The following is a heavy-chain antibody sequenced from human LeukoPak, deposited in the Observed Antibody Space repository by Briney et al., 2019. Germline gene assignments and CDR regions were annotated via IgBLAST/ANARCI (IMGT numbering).Heavy chain of an antibody. V-gene: IGHV3-23*01. J-gene: IGHJ4*02. D-gene: IGHD2/OR15-2a*01. Sequence: GGSLRLSCLTSGFTLSTNAMSWVRQTPGKGLEWISGISGSGASTYYADSVKGRFTISRDNSKNTLYLQMNSLRAEDTAVYYCAKGINSFFFDYWGRGTLVTVSS. CDR2: ISGSGAST. CDR1: GFTLSTNA. CDR3: AKGINSFFFDY.